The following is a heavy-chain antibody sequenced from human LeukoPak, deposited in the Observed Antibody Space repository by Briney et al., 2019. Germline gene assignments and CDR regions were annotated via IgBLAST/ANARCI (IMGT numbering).Heavy chain of an antibody. CDR2: IHSDGSST. V-gene: IGHV3-74*01. D-gene: IGHD3-22*01. CDR3: ARESTPYYHDSSGYYYGNAFDI. Sequence: PGGSLRLSCAASGFTFSRYWMHWVRQAPGKGLVWVSRIHSDGSSTSYADSVKGRFTISRDNAKNTLYLQMNSLRAEDTAVYYFARESTPYYHDSSGYYYGNAFDIWGQGTMVTVSS. J-gene: IGHJ3*02. CDR1: GFTFSRYW.